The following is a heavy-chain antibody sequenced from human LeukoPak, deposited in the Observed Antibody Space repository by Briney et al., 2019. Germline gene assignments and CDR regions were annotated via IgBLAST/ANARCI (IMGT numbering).Heavy chain of an antibody. CDR3: ARGGPRADYDILTGPVGGPLTSLDY. D-gene: IGHD3-9*01. Sequence: PSETLSLTCTVSGGSISSYYWSWIRQPPGKGLEWIGYIYYSGSTNYNPSLKSRVTISVDTSKNQFSLKLSSVTAADTAVYYCARGGPRADYDILTGPVGGPLTSLDYWGQGTLVTVSS. J-gene: IGHJ4*02. CDR1: GGSISSYY. V-gene: IGHV4-59*01. CDR2: IYYSGST.